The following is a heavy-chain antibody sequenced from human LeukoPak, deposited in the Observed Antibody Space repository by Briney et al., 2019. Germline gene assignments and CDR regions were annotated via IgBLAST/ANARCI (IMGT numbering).Heavy chain of an antibody. CDR3: ARGGGYSYGHFDY. D-gene: IGHD5-18*01. CDR1: GASISSGSYY. J-gene: IGHJ4*02. CDR2: IYASGTT. Sequence: SETLSLTCTVSGASISSGSYYWSWIRQPAGKGLEWIGHIYASGTTHYNPSLKSRVTISVDTSKSQFSLKLRSVTAADTALYYCARGGGYSYGHFDYWGQGTLVTVSS. V-gene: IGHV4-61*09.